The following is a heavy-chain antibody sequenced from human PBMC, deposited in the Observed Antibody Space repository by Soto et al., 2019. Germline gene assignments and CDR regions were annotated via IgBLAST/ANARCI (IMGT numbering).Heavy chain of an antibody. CDR1: GGSISSSNW. CDR3: ARGRRYDILTGYYHYYYGMDV. Sequence: SETLSLTCAVSGGSISSSNWWSWVRQPPGKGLEWIGEIYHSGSTNYNPSLKSRVAISVDKSKNQFSLKLSSVTAADTAVYYCARGRRYDILTGYYHYYYGMDVWGQGTTVTVSS. CDR2: IYHSGST. J-gene: IGHJ6*02. D-gene: IGHD3-9*01. V-gene: IGHV4-4*02.